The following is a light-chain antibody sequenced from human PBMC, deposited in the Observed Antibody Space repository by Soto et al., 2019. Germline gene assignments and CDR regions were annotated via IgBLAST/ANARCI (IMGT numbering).Light chain of an antibody. CDR3: ASWDDRLYGVL. V-gene: IGLV1-44*01. CDR1: SSNIGSNT. J-gene: IGLJ2*01. Sequence: QSVLTQPPSASGTPGQTVAISCSGSSSNIGSNTVNWYQQFPGTAPKLLIYGNNQRPSGVPDRLSGSKSDTSASLAISGLLSEDESDYYCASWDDRLYGVLFGGGTKLTVL. CDR2: GNN.